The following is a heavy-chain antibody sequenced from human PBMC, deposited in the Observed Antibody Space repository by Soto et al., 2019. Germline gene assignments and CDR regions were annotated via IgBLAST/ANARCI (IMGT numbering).Heavy chain of an antibody. D-gene: IGHD3-22*01. CDR1: GYTFXSYG. CDR2: ISAYNGNT. J-gene: IGHJ6*02. CDR3: ARVIYDSSGYYLASIYGMDV. Sequence: ASVKVSCKASGYTFXSYGISWVRQAPGQGLEWMGWISAYNGNTNYAQKLQGRVTMTTDTSTSTAYMELRSLRSDDTAVYYCARVIYDSSGYYLASIYGMDVWGQGTTVTVSS. V-gene: IGHV1-18*01.